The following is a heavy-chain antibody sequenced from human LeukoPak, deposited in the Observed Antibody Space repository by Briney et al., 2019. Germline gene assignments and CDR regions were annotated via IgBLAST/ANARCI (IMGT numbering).Heavy chain of an antibody. V-gene: IGHV1-18*01. CDR1: GYTFTSYG. D-gene: IGHD3-9*01. J-gene: IGHJ6*02. CDR3: ASFVTGILTGYYEGPGDYYGMDV. CDR2: ISAYNGNT. Sequence: ASVKVSCKASGYTFTSYGISWVRQAPGQGLEWMGWISAYNGNTNYAQKLQGRVTMTTGTSTSTAYMELRSLRSDDTAVYYCASFVTGILTGYYEGPGDYYGMDVWGQGTTVTVSS.